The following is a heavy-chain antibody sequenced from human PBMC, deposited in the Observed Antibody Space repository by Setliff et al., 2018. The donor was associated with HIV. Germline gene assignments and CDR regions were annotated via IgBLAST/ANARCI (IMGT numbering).Heavy chain of an antibody. CDR3: ARGFGSSAIDY. D-gene: IGHD6-6*01. CDR2: IIPILGIA. Sequence: SVKVSCKASGGTFSSYAISWVRQAPGQGLEWMGGIIPILGIANYAQKFQGRVTITTDESTSTAHMELSSLRSEDTAVYYCARGFGSSAIDYWGQGTLVTVSS. V-gene: IGHV1-69*10. CDR1: GGTFSSYA. J-gene: IGHJ4*02.